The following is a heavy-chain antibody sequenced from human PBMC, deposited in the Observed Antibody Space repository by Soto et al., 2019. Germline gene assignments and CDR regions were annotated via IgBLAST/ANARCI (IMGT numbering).Heavy chain of an antibody. V-gene: IGHV4-61*01. CDR1: GGSVSSGSYY. J-gene: IGHJ3*02. D-gene: IGHD3-3*01. CDR2: IYYSGST. CDR3: ARGLYYDFWSGYAPGAFDI. Sequence: SETPSLTCPVSGGSVSSGSYYWSWVRQPPRKGMEWIGYIYYSGSTYYNPSLKSRVTISVDTSKNQFSLKLSSVTAADTAVYYCARGLYYDFWSGYAPGAFDIWGQGTMVT.